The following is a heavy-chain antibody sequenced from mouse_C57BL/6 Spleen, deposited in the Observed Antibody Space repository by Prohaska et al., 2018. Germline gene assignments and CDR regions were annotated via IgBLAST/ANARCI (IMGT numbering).Heavy chain of an antibody. CDR1: GFTFSNYW. J-gene: IGHJ2*01. Sequence: EVKLEESGGGLVQPGGSMKLSCVASGFTFSNYWMNWVRQSPEKGLEWVAQIRLKSDNYATHYAESVKGRFTISRDDSKSSVYLQMNNLKAEDTEIYYCTAPAGSSDDWGQGTTVADSS. D-gene: IGHD1-3*01. CDR2: IRLKSDNYAT. V-gene: IGHV6-3*01. CDR3: TAPAGSSDD.